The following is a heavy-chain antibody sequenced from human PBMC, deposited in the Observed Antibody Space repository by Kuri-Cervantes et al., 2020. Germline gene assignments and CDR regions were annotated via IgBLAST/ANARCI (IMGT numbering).Heavy chain of an antibody. CDR3: ARGDTYGPPYYYYMDV. V-gene: IGHV3-9*01. CDR1: GFTFDDYA. D-gene: IGHD2-21*01. Sequence: SLKISCAASGFTFDDYAMHWVRQAPGKGLEWVSGISWNSGSIGYADSVKGRFTISRDNAKNSLYLQMNSLRIEDTAMYYCARGDTYGPPYYYYMDVWGEGTTVTVSS. CDR2: ISWNSGSI. J-gene: IGHJ6*03.